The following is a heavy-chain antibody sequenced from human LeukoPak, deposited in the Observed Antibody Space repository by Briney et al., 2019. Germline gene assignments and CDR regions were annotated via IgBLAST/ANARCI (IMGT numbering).Heavy chain of an antibody. Sequence: GGSLRLSCAASGFTFSSYAMSWVRQAPGKGLEWVANIKDDGAETYYAGSVKGRFTISRDNTKNFLYLQMNSLRADDTAVYYCGRDPYYDSLDYWGQGTLVTVSS. V-gene: IGHV3-7*01. D-gene: IGHD3-22*01. J-gene: IGHJ4*02. CDR1: GFTFSSYA. CDR2: IKDDGAET. CDR3: GRDPYYDSLDY.